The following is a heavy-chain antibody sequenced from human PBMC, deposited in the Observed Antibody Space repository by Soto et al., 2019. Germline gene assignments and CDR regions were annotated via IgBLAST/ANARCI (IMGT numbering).Heavy chain of an antibody. CDR3: ARAVYSSGWDGDY. CDR2: ISSSSSYI. D-gene: IGHD6-19*01. J-gene: IGHJ4*02. V-gene: IGHV3-21*01. CDR1: VFTFSSYS. Sequence: ARWSLRLSCAASVFTFSSYSMNWFRQAPGKGLEWVSSISSSSSYIYYADSVKGRFTISRDNAKNSLYLQMNSLRAEDTAVYYCARAVYSSGWDGDYWGQGTLVTVSS.